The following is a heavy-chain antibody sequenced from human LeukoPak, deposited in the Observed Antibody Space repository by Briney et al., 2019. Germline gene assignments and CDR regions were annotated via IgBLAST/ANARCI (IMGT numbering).Heavy chain of an antibody. J-gene: IGHJ3*02. CDR3: ARGRDYYDSSADDAFDI. Sequence: GGSLRLSCAASGFTFSSYAISWVRQAPGQGLEWMGGIIPIFGTANYAQKFQGRVTITADESTSTAYMELSSLRSEDTAVYYCARGRDYYDSSADDAFDIWGQGTMVTVSS. CDR2: IIPIFGTA. D-gene: IGHD3-22*01. CDR1: GFTFSSYA. V-gene: IGHV1-69*01.